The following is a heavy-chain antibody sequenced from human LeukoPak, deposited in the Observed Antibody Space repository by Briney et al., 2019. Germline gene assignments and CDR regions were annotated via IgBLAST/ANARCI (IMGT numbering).Heavy chain of an antibody. CDR2: INHSGST. CDR3: ARAPAHDYFDY. CDR1: GGSFSGYY. Sequence: SETLSLTCAVYGGSFSGYYWSWIRQPPGKGLEWIGEINHSGSTNYNPSLKSRVTISVDTSKNQFSLKLSSVTAADTAVYYCARAPAHDYFDYWGQGTLVTVSS. J-gene: IGHJ4*02. V-gene: IGHV4-34*01.